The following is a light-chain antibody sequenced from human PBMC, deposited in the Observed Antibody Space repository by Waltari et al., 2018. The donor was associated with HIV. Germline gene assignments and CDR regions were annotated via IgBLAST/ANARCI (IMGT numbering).Light chain of an antibody. V-gene: IGKV4-1*01. CDR3: QQYFSNPRT. Sequence: DIVMTKSPDSLVVSMGERATINCKSSQSVLHSSNRNNYLAWYQQKPGQPPKLLIYWASSRGSGVPYRFSGSGSGTDFTLTISSLQAEDVAVYYCQQYFSNPRTFGQGTKVEIK. CDR2: WAS. J-gene: IGKJ1*01. CDR1: QSVLHSSNRNNY.